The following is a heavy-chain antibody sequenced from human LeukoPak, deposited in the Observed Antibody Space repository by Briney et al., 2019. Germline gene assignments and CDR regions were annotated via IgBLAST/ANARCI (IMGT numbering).Heavy chain of an antibody. D-gene: IGHD3-3*01. Sequence: SETLSLTCTVSGGSISSGDYYWSWIRQHPGKGLEWIGYIYYSGSTYYNPSLKSRVTISVDTSKNQFSLKLSSVTAADTAVYYCARWIPHTIFAGNWFDPWAREPWSPSPQ. CDR1: GGSISSGDYY. CDR3: ARWIPHTIFAGNWFDP. J-gene: IGHJ5*02. V-gene: IGHV4-31*03. CDR2: IYYSGST.